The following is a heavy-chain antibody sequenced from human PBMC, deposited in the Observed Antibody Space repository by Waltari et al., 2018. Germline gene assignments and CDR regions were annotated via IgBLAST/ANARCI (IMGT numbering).Heavy chain of an antibody. V-gene: IGHV4-39*01. CDR3: ARITGSSWYSGAFDI. CDR2: IYYSGST. J-gene: IGHJ3*02. CDR1: GGSISSSSYY. Sequence: QLQLQESGPGLVKPSETLSLTCTVSGGSISSSSYYWGWIRQPPGKGLEWIGSIYYSGSTYYNPSRKSRVTVSVDTSKNQFSLKLSSVTAADTAVYYCARITGSSWYSGAFDIWGQGTMVTVSS. D-gene: IGHD6-13*01.